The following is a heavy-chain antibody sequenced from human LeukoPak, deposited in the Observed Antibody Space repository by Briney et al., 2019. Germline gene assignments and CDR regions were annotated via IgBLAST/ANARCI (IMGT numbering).Heavy chain of an antibody. J-gene: IGHJ4*02. CDR2: IGTSYTFR. Sequence: GGSLRLSCAASGFTFSSYSMNWARQAPGRGRDWATAIGTSYTFRLYTDAVKGRFTISRDNSRNTVYLQMRSLRADDTATYYCAKTGPYYFDIWGQGTQVTVSS. CDR1: GFTFSSYS. CDR3: AKTGPYYFDI. D-gene: IGHD3-10*01. V-gene: IGHV3-23*05.